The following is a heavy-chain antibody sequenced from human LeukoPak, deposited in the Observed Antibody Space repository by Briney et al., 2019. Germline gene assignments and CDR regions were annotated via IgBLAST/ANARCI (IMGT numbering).Heavy chain of an antibody. CDR2: ISYDGSNK. Sequence: PGGSLRLSCAAPGFTFSSYAMHWVRQAPGKGLEWVAVISYDGSNKYYADSVKGRFTISRDNSKNTLYLQMNSPRAEDTAVYYCARGGGSGYSPFDYWGQGTLVTVSS. CDR3: ARGGGSGYSPFDY. D-gene: IGHD3-22*01. CDR1: GFTFSSYA. J-gene: IGHJ4*02. V-gene: IGHV3-30*04.